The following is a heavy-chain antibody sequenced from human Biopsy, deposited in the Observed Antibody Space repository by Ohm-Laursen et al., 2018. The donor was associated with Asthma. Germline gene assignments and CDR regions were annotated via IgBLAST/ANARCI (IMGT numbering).Heavy chain of an antibody. CDR1: GFTFSSYA. CDR2: ISYDGGNE. D-gene: IGHD6-19*01. CDR3: AREGIAVAHFDY. J-gene: IGHJ4*02. Sequence: SLRLSCAASGFTFSSYAMHWVRQAPGKGLEWVAVISYDGGNEYYADSVKGRFTISRDNSKNTLYLQMNSLRAEDTAVYYCAREGIAVAHFDYWGQGTLVTVSS. V-gene: IGHV3-30-3*01.